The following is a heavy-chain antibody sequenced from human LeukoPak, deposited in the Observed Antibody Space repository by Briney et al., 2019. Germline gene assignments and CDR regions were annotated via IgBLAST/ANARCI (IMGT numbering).Heavy chain of an antibody. CDR2: ISGSGGST. J-gene: IGHJ4*02. Sequence: GGSLRLSCAASGFTFSSYAMSWVRQAPGKGLEWVSAISGSGGSTYYADSVKGRFTISRDNSKNTLYLQMNRLRAEDTAVYYCAKVYDSSGYYYGTLGYWGQGTLVTVSS. CDR1: GFTFSSYA. D-gene: IGHD3-22*01. V-gene: IGHV3-23*01. CDR3: AKVYDSSGYYYGTLGY.